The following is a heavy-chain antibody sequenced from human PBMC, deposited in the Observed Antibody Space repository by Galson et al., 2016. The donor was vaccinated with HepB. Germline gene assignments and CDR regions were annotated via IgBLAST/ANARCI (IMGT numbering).Heavy chain of an antibody. CDR1: GFTVSSNY. J-gene: IGHJ6*02. CDR3: VTEGYYGMDV. CDR2: IHFDGFNT. Sequence: SLRLSCAASGFTVSSNYMNWVRQAPGKGLVWVSRIHFDGFNTIYADSVKGRFTISRDNAKNTLYLQMNSLRAEDTAVYYCVTEGYYGMDVWGQGTTVTVSS. V-gene: IGHV3-74*01.